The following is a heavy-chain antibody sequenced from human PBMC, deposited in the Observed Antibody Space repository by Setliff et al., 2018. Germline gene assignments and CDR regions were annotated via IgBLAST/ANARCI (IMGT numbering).Heavy chain of an antibody. Sequence: PGGSLRLSCVASGFTFSNYGMHWVRQAPGKGLEWVALIWNDGSSKFYGDSVKGRITISRDNSKNTLYLQMDSLRAEDTAVYYCARARYCSSTSCYYYYYMDVWGKGTTVTVSS. CDR3: ARARYCSSTSCYYYYYMDV. D-gene: IGHD2-2*01. J-gene: IGHJ6*03. CDR2: IWNDGSSK. CDR1: GFTFSNYG. V-gene: IGHV3-33*01.